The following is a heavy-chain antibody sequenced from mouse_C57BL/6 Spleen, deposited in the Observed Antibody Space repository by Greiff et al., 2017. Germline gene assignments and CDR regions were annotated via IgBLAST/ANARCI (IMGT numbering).Heavy chain of an antibody. J-gene: IGHJ1*03. CDR2: IYPGNSDI. Sequence: VQLKQSGTVLARPGASVKMSCKTSGYTFTSYWMHWVKQRPGQGLEWIGAIYPGNSDISYNQKFKGKGKLTAVTSASTAYMELSNLTNEDSAVYYCTRDHSNYDWYFDVWGTGTTVTVSS. CDR3: TRDHSNYDWYFDV. D-gene: IGHD2-5*01. V-gene: IGHV1-5*01. CDR1: GYTFTSYW.